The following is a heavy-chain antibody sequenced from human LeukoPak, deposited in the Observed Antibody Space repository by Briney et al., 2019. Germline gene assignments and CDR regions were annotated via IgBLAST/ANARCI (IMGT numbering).Heavy chain of an antibody. J-gene: IGHJ4*02. CDR1: GGSVSDYY. CDR3: ARGLEVLAAGYFDY. Sequence: SETLSLTCTVSGGSVSDYYWSWIRQSPGKGLEWIGYIYYTGSTSYNPSLRSRVTMSADTSKDQFSLKLSSVTAADTAVYYCARGLEVLAAGYFDYWGQGTLVTVSS. D-gene: IGHD3-9*01. CDR2: IYYTGST. V-gene: IGHV4-59*02.